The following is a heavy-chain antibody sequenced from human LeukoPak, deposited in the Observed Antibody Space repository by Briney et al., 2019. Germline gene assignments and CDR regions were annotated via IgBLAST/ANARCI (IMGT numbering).Heavy chain of an antibody. V-gene: IGHV4-4*02. CDR2: LYHSGSV. CDR3: ARGSGRSGGFDY. J-gene: IGHJ4*02. Sequence: TLSLTCAVSGHSLSSPKWWSWVRQPPGKGLEGIGELYHSGSVNYNPSRKSRVTISGDTPKNQFSLNLSSVTAADTAVYYCARGSGRSGGFDYWGQGTLVTVSS. D-gene: IGHD1-26*01. CDR1: GHSLSSPKW.